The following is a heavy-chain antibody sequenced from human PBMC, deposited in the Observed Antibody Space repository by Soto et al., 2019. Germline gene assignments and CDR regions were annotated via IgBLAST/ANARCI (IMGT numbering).Heavy chain of an antibody. V-gene: IGHV1-69*13. CDR2: IIPMFGTA. D-gene: IGHD2-15*01. J-gene: IGHJ5*02. CDR3: ARGVVVVAASQLGWFDP. Sequence: ASVKVSCKASGGTFSRDSISWVLQAPGQGLEWMGGIIPMFGTAKYVQKFQGRLTITADESTTTAYLELRSLRSDDTAVYYCARGVVVVAASQLGWFDPWGQGTLVTVSS. CDR1: GGTFSRDS.